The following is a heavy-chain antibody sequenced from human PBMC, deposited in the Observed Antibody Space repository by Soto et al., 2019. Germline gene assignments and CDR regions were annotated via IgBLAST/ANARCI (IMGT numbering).Heavy chain of an antibody. CDR2: INYGGNS. Sequence: SETLSVTCTVSGDSVSSSTYYWGWIRQPPGKGLEWIGSINYGGNSFYNPSLNSRVTISVDTSKNEFSLRLSSVTAADTAVYYCARLNGYCVSTNCHGYYGMDVWGQGTTVTVS. J-gene: IGHJ6*02. D-gene: IGHD2-2*03. CDR3: ARLNGYCVSTNCHGYYGMDV. V-gene: IGHV4-39*01. CDR1: GDSVSSSTYY.